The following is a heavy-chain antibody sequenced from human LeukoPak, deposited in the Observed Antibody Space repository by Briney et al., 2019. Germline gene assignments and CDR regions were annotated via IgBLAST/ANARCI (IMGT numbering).Heavy chain of an antibody. CDR1: GFTFTTST. CDR2: ISGSSSYI. V-gene: IGHV3-21*01. CDR3: ARDLSSSGAFDY. D-gene: IGHD6-19*01. Sequence: GGSLRLSCAASGFTFTTSTMTWVRQAPGKGLEWVSSISGSSSYIYYADSVRGRFTISRDNAKNPLYLQMNSLTAEDTAVYYCARDLSSSGAFDYWGQGTLVTVSS. J-gene: IGHJ4*02.